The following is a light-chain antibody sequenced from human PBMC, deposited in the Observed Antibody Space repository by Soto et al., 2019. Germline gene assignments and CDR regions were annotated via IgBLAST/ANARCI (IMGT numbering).Light chain of an antibody. CDR2: DAF. CDR1: ESVSSW. V-gene: IGKV1-5*01. CDR3: QQYNSYWT. Sequence: DIQMTQSPSFLSASVGDKVTITCRATESVSSWLAWYQQKPGKAPKLLIYDAFSLESGVPSRFSGSGSGTEFTLTISSLQPDDFATYYCQQYNSYWTFGQGTKVDIK. J-gene: IGKJ1*01.